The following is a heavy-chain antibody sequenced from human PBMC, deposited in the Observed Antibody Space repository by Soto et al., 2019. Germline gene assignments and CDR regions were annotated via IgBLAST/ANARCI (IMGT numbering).Heavy chain of an antibody. CDR1: GFTFSSYG. V-gene: IGHV3-30*18. D-gene: IGHD1-7*01. Sequence: GGSLRLSCAASGFTFSSYGMHWVRQAPGKGLEWVAVISYDGSNKYYADSVKGRFTISRDNSKNTLYLQMNSLRAEDTAVYYCAKDGYNWNYAGYYYYYMDVWGKGTTVTVSS. CDR2: ISYDGSNK. CDR3: AKDGYNWNYAGYYYYYMDV. J-gene: IGHJ6*03.